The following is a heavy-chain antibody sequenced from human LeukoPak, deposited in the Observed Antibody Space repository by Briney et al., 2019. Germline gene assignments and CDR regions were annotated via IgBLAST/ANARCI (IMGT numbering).Heavy chain of an antibody. CDR2: ISGSGSST. J-gene: IGHJ4*02. CDR1: GFTFSSYA. Sequence: GSLRLSCAASGFTFSSYAMSWVRQAPGKGLDWVSAISGSGSSTYYADSVKGRFAISRDNSRNTLYLQMNSLRAEDTAVYYCAKTDQPSSHFDLFDYWGQGILVTVSS. D-gene: IGHD6-6*01. CDR3: AKTDQPSSHFDLFDY. V-gene: IGHV3-23*01.